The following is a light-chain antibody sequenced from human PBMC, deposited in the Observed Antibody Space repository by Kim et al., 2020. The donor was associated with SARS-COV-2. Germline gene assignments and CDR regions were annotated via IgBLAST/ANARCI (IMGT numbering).Light chain of an antibody. CDR2: DAS. J-gene: IGKJ2*01. CDR3: QESSNTPPT. V-gene: IGKV1-39*01. CDR1: QSIRIY. Sequence: SACIGDRVTITCRASQSIRIYLNWYQQKTRKAPKLLVYDASTLQSGAPSRFSGGGSGTEVTLTISSLQPEDFATYYCQESSNTPPTFGQGTKLEI.